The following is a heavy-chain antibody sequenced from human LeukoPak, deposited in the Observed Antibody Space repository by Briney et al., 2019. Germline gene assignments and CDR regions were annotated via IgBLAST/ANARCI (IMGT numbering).Heavy chain of an antibody. CDR2: ISSSGNTI. Sequence: GGSLRLSCAASGFTFSSYEMNWVRQAPGRGLEWVSYISSSGNTIYYAHSENDRFTICRDNAKNSLYLQMISLRAEDTAVYYCARGPRAVAGFDHWGQGTLVTVSS. CDR1: GFTFSSYE. D-gene: IGHD6-19*01. CDR3: ARGPRAVAGFDH. V-gene: IGHV3-48*03. J-gene: IGHJ4*02.